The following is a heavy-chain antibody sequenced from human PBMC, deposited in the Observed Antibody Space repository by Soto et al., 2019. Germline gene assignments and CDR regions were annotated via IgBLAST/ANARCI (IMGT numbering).Heavy chain of an antibody. CDR1: GYTFTGYY. Sequence: PSVKVSCKASGYTFTGYYMHWVRQAPGQGLEWMGGIIPIFGTANYAQKFQGRVTITADKSTSTAYMELSSLRSEDTAVYYCARGDIYYDSSGYYLDIWGQGTMVTVSS. CDR2: IIPIFGTA. J-gene: IGHJ3*02. V-gene: IGHV1-69*06. CDR3: ARGDIYYDSSGYYLDI. D-gene: IGHD3-22*01.